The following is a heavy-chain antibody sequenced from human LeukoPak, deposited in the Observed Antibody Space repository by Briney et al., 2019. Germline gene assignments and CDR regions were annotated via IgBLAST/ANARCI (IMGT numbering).Heavy chain of an antibody. V-gene: IGHV3-33*01. CDR2: LWSDGSNK. CDR3: ARDGNYYGSGSYNPHYGMDV. Sequence: PGRSLRLSCAASGFTFSRFGMHWVRQAPGEGLEWVAVLWSDGSNKDYADSVKGRFTISRDNAKNSLYLQMNSLRAEDTAVYYCARDGNYYGSGSYNPHYGMDVWGHGTTVTVSS. D-gene: IGHD3-10*01. CDR1: GFTFSRFG. J-gene: IGHJ6*02.